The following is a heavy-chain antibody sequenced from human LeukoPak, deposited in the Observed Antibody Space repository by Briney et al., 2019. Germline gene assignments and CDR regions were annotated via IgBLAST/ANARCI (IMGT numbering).Heavy chain of an antibody. J-gene: IGHJ4*02. V-gene: IGHV3-7*01. Sequence: GSLRLSCAASGFTFSSYWMSWVRQAPGKGLEWVANIKQDGSEKYYVDSVKGRFTISRDNAKNSLYLQMNSLRAEDTAVYYCARVGYSYGYVGLYYFDYWGQGTLVTVSS. CDR2: IKQDGSEK. D-gene: IGHD5-18*01. CDR1: GFTFSSYW. CDR3: ARVGYSYGYVGLYYFDY.